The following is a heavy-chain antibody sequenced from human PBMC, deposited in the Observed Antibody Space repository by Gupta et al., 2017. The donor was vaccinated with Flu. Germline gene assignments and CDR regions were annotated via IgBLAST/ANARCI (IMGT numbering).Heavy chain of an antibody. CDR1: GLTFSTYA. D-gene: IGHD2-2*01. J-gene: IGHJ3*01. CDR3: ATEESTGRYCSSDGCYKNAFEF. CDR2: IAYDGSTK. Sequence: QVQLVESGGGVVQPGTSLRLSCVASGLTFSTYALHWVRQAPGKGLEWVTFIAYDGSTKHYADSVRGRFTISRDNSENTLYLQMNGLSVDDTAVYYCATEESTGRYCSSDGCYKNAFEFWGQGTMVTVSS. V-gene: IGHV3-30-3*01.